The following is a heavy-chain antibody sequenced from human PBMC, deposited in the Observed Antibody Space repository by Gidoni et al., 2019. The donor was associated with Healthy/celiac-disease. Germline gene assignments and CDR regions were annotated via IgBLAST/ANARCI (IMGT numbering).Heavy chain of an antibody. CDR1: GGSISSGGYY. CDR3: ARASYYDSSGLDY. CDR2: IYYSGST. J-gene: IGHJ4*02. V-gene: IGHV4-31*03. D-gene: IGHD3-22*01. Sequence: QVQLQESGPGLVKPSQTLSLTCTVSGGSISSGGYYWSWLRQHPGKGLEWIGYIYYSGSTYYNPSLKSRVTISVDTSKNQFSLKLSSVTAADTAVYYCARASYYDSSGLDYWGQGTLVTVSS.